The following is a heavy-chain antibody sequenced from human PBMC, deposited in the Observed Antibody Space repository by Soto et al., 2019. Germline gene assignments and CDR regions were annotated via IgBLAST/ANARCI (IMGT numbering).Heavy chain of an antibody. CDR2: IYHSGST. D-gene: IGHD3-3*01. V-gene: IGHV4-59*12. CDR3: ARNPERRFLEWTPLYYYHGMDV. J-gene: IGHJ6*02. Sequence: PSETLSLTCTVSGDSISSYNLAWIRQPPGKGLEWIGEIYHSGSTNYNPSLKSRVTISVDKSKNQFSLKLSSVTAADTAVYYCARNPERRFLEWTPLYYYHGMDVWGQGTTVTVSS. CDR1: GDSISSYN.